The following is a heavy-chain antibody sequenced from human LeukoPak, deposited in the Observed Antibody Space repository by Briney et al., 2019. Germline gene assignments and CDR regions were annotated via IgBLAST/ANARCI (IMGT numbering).Heavy chain of an antibody. CDR1: GFSLSTSGVG. Sequence: VSGPTLEKPTQTLTLTCTFSGFSLSTSGVGVGWIRQPPGKALEWLALIYWNDDKRYSPSLKSRLTITKDTSKNQVVLTMTNMDPVDTATYYCAHPGKRYGYAAYYFDYWGQGTLVTVSS. J-gene: IGHJ4*02. CDR2: IYWNDDK. V-gene: IGHV2-5*01. CDR3: AHPGKRYGYAAYYFDY. D-gene: IGHD5-18*01.